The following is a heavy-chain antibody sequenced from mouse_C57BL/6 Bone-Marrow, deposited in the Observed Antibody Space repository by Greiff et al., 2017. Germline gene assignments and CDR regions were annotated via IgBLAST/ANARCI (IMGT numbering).Heavy chain of an antibody. CDR3: AREGYGFHFDY. CDR2: IDPSDSYT. CDR1: GYTFTSYW. V-gene: IGHV1-69*01. D-gene: IGHD2-2*01. Sequence: QVQLQQPGAELVMPGASVKLSCKASGYTFTSYWMHWVKQRPGQGLEWIGEIDPSDSYTNYNQKFKGKSTLTVDKSSRTAYMQLSSLTSEDSAVYYCAREGYGFHFDYWGQGTTLTVSS. J-gene: IGHJ2*01.